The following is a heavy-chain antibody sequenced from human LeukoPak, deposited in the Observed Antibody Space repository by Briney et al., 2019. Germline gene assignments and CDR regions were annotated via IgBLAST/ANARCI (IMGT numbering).Heavy chain of an antibody. V-gene: IGHV1-69*01. CDR2: IIPIFGTT. D-gene: IGHD6-19*01. Sequence: GASVKVSCKASGGTFSSYAINWVRQAPGQGLEWMGGIIPIFGTTNYAQKFQGRVTITADESTTTAYMDLSSLRSEDTAVYYCARSGWYGNAFDIWGQGTMVTVSS. CDR3: ARSGWYGNAFDI. J-gene: IGHJ3*02. CDR1: GGTFSSYA.